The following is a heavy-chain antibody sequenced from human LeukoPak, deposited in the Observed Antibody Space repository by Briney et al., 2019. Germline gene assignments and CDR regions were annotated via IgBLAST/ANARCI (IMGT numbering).Heavy chain of an antibody. Sequence: PSETLSLTCAVYGGSFSGYYWSWIRQPPGKGLEWIGYIYYSGSTNYNPSLKSRVTISVDTSKNQFSLKLSSVTAADTAVYYCARAYSTGTTFDYWGQGTLVTVSS. V-gene: IGHV4-59*01. D-gene: IGHD1-7*01. J-gene: IGHJ4*02. CDR1: GGSFSGYY. CDR3: ARAYSTGTTFDY. CDR2: IYYSGST.